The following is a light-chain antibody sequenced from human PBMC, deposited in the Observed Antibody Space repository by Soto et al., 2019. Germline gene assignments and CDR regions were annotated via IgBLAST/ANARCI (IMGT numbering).Light chain of an antibody. CDR2: GSN. CDR3: VAWDDSLNGGM. CDR1: NSNIGSSS. V-gene: IGLV1-44*01. J-gene: IGLJ3*02. Sequence: QSVLTQPPSASGTPGQRVTISCSGSNSNIGSSSVIWFQQLPGTAPKLLIHGSNQRPSGVPDRFSGSKSGTSASLAISGLQSDDEADYYCVAWDDSLNGGMFGGGTKLTVL.